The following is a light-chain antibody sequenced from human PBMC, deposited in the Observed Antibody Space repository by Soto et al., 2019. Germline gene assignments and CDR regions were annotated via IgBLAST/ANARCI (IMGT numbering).Light chain of an antibody. CDR3: QQFNTYPLT. Sequence: AIQLTQSPSSLSASVGDRVTITCRASQDIRDALAWYQQKPGKPPKLLIFDASSLQSGVPSRFSGSGSGTDFTLTISSLQPEDFATYYCQQFNTYPLTFGQGTRLEIK. J-gene: IGKJ5*01. CDR1: QDIRDA. CDR2: DAS. V-gene: IGKV1-13*02.